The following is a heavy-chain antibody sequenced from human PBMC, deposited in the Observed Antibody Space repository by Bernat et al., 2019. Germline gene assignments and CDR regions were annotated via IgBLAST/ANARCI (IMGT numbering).Heavy chain of an antibody. CDR1: GGSFSGYY. Sequence: QVQLQQWGAGLLKPSETLSLTCAVYGGSFSGYYWSWIRQPPGKGLEWIGEINHSGSTNYNPSLKSRVTISVDTYKNQFSLKLSSVTAADTAVYYCARGGSNKSGPGHYFDYWGQGTLVTVSS. D-gene: IGHD1/OR15-1a*01. J-gene: IGHJ4*02. V-gene: IGHV4-34*01. CDR3: ARGGSNKSGPGHYFDY. CDR2: INHSGST.